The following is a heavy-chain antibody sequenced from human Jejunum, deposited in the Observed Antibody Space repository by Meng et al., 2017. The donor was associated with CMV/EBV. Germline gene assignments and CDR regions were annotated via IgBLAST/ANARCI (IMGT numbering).Heavy chain of an antibody. J-gene: IGHJ4*02. D-gene: IGHD1-14*01. Sequence: VQLGASGGSLVQPGGSLRLSCAGSEFTLSDHHMDWVRQAPGKGLEWVGRIRNRARSYTTEYAASVKGRFTISRDDSKNSLYLQMNSLKIEDTAVYFCSISSDGNIFDHWGQGTLVTVSS. V-gene: IGHV3-72*01. CDR3: SISSDGNIFDH. CDR2: IRNRARSYTT. CDR1: EFTLSDHH.